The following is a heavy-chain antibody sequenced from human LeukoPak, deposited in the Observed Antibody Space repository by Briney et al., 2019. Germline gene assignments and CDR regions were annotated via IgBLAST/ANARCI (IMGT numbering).Heavy chain of an antibody. CDR3: ARHSGYPRFDY. J-gene: IGHJ4*02. V-gene: IGHV3-53*01. D-gene: IGHD3-22*01. CDR2: IYSGGST. CDR1: GFTVSSNY. Sequence: PGGSLRLSCAASGFTVSSNYMSWVRQAPGKGLEWVSVIYSGGSTYYADSVKGRFTISRDNSKNTLYLQMNSLRAEDTAVYYCARHSGYPRFDYWGQGTLVTVSS.